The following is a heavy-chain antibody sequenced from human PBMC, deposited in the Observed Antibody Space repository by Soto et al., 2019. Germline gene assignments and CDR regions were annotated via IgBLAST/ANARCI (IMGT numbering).Heavy chain of an antibody. CDR2: IGHDGTYK. V-gene: IGHV3-33*01. CDR1: GFAFGVYG. J-gene: IGHJ2*01. CDR3: ARDLGRGKYFDV. D-gene: IGHD3-16*01. Sequence: QVQLVESGGGVVQSGRSLRLSCAASGFAFGVYGMHWIRQAPGKGLEWVAVIGHDGTYKKYGGSVRGRFTISRDNSKNTLYLQVSSLGDDDTARYYCARDLGRGKYFDVWGRGTLVIVSS.